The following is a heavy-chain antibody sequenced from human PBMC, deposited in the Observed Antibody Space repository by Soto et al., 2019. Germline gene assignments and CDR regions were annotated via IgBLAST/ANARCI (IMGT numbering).Heavy chain of an antibody. Sequence: PXGSLRLSCAASGGTFSSYPMSWVRQAPGKGLDWVSAISGSGGSTYYADSVKGRFTISRDNSKNTLYMQMNSLRAEDTAVYYCAKGYSGSYYPSVASDYWGHGTLFTVSS. CDR3: AKGYSGSYYPSVASDY. CDR1: GGTFSSYP. D-gene: IGHD1-26*01. V-gene: IGHV3-23*01. CDR2: ISGSGGST. J-gene: IGHJ4*01.